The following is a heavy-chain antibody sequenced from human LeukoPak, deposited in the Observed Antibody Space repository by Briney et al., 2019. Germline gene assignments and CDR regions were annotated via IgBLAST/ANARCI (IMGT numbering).Heavy chain of an antibody. CDR1: GYTFTSYG. Sequence: ASVKVSCKASGYTFTSYGISWVRQAPGQGLEWMGWISAYNGDTNYAQKLQGRVTMTTDTSTSTAYMELRSLRSDDTAVYYCARDEGRGYSGYDQRNHYYYMDVWGKGTTVTVSS. V-gene: IGHV1-18*01. CDR2: ISAYNGDT. J-gene: IGHJ6*03. CDR3: ARDEGRGYSGYDQRNHYYYMDV. D-gene: IGHD5-12*01.